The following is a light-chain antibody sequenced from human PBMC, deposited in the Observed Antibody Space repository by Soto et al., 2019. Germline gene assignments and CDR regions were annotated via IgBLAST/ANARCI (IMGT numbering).Light chain of an antibody. V-gene: IGLV1-47*01. CDR1: SSNIGSNY. CDR3: AAWDDSLSGV. Sequence: QSVLTQPPSASGTPGQRVTISCSGSSSNIGSNYVYWYQQLPGTAPKLLIYRNNQRPSGVPDRFSGSKSGTSASLAISGLRSEDEADYYCAAWDDSLSGVFGGGNKLTVL. CDR2: RNN. J-gene: IGLJ2*01.